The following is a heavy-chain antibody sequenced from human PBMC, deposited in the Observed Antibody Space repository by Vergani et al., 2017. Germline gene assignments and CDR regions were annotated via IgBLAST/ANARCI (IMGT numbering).Heavy chain of an antibody. CDR3: ARVEQLVGADAFDI. Sequence: EVQLVESGGGLVQPGGSLRLSCAASGFTFSSYEMNWVRQAPGKGLEWVSYISSSGSTIYYADSVKRRFTISRDNAKNSLYLQMNSLRAEDTAVYYCARVEQLVGADAFDIWGQGTMVTVSS. J-gene: IGHJ3*02. D-gene: IGHD6-6*01. CDR2: ISSSGSTI. V-gene: IGHV3-48*03. CDR1: GFTFSSYE.